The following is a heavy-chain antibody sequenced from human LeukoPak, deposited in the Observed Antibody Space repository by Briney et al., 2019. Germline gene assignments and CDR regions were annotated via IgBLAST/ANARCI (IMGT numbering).Heavy chain of an antibody. D-gene: IGHD3-10*01. V-gene: IGHV4-59*01. CDR3: ARLACGSGSYYGDNWFDP. J-gene: IGHJ5*02. CDR1: GGSISSYY. CDR2: IYYSGST. Sequence: SETLSLTCTVSGGSISSYYWSWIRQPPGKGLEWIGYIYYSGSTNCNPSLKSRVTISVDTSKNQFSLKLSSVTAADTAVYYCARLACGSGSYYGDNWFDPWGQGTLVTVSS.